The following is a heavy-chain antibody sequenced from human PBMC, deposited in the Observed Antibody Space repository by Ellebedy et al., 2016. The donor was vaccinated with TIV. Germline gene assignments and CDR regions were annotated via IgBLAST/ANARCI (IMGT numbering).Heavy chain of an antibody. J-gene: IGHJ4*02. V-gene: IGHV4-59*01. D-gene: IGHD2-15*01. CDR3: ARAAQPNCSGGSCYRIDY. CDR2: VHPTGTT. CDR1: GGSFSGYF. Sequence: MPSETLSLTCTVSGGSFSGYFWSWLRQPPGQGLQWIAYVHPTGTTNFLPSLKSRVTISVDTSKNQFSLKLSSVTAADTAVYYCARAAQPNCSGGSCYRIDYWGQGTLVTVSS.